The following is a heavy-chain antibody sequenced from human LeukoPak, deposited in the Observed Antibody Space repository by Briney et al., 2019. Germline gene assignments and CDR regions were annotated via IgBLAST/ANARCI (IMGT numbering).Heavy chain of an antibody. D-gene: IGHD3-22*01. CDR3: AKSIMIVVAPDY. J-gene: IGHJ4*02. CDR1: GFTFSSYA. Sequence: PGGSLRLSCAASGFTFSSYAMHWVRQAPGKGLEWVAVISYDGSNKYYADSVKGRFTISRDNSKNTLYLQMNSLRAEDTAVYYCAKSIMIVVAPDYWGQGTLVTVSS. CDR2: ISYDGSNK. V-gene: IGHV3-30-3*02.